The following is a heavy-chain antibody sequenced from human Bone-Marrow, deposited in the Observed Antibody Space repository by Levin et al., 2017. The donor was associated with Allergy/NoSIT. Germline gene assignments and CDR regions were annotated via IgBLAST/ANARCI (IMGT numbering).Heavy chain of an antibody. CDR3: ARESSSSSEGMVGFDP. V-gene: IGHV4-59*01. Sequence: SETLSLTCTVSGGSISSYYWSWIRQPPGKGLEWIGYIYYSGSTNYNPSLKSRVTISVDTSKNQFSLKLSSVTAADTAVYYCARESSSSSEGMVGFDPWGQGTLVTVSS. J-gene: IGHJ5*02. D-gene: IGHD6-6*01. CDR2: IYYSGST. CDR1: GGSISSYY.